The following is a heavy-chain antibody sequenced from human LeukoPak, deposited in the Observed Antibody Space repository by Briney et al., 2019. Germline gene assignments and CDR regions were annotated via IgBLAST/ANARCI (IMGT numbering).Heavy chain of an antibody. V-gene: IGHV3-23*01. CDR2: ISGSGGST. D-gene: IGHD6-13*01. CDR1: GFTFTNFA. J-gene: IGHJ4*02. Sequence: GGSLRLSCAASGFTFTNFAMNWVRQAPGKGLEWVSSISGSGGSTYYADSVKGRFTISRDNSKNTLYLQMNSLRAEDTAVYSCAKPLGSSWDYFDYWGQGTLVTVSP. CDR3: AKPLGSSWDYFDY.